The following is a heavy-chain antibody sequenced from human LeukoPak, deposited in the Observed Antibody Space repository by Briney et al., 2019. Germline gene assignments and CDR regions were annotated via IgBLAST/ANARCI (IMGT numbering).Heavy chain of an antibody. J-gene: IGHJ4*02. D-gene: IGHD2-15*01. CDR1: GGSFSGYY. CDR3: ARAVQSKLDY. Sequence: PSETLSLTCAVYGGSFSGYYWSWIRQPPGKGLEWIGEINHSGSTNYNPSLKSRVTISVDTSKNQFSLKLSSVTAADTAVYYCARAVQSKLDYWGQGTLVTVSS. V-gene: IGHV4-34*01. CDR2: INHSGST.